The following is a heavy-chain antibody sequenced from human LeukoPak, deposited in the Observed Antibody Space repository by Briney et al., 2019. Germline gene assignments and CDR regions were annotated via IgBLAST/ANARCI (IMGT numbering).Heavy chain of an antibody. D-gene: IGHD6-6*01. CDR3: ARGGTLTTRPEIWAGDY. CDR1: GYSFTSYY. CDR2: INPSGGSR. J-gene: IGHJ4*02. V-gene: IGHV1-46*01. Sequence: ASVKVSCKASGYSFTSYYIHWVRQAPGQGLEWVGIINPSGGSRTYAQKFQGRVTMTRDTSTSTVYMELSSLRSEDTAVYYCARGGTLTTRPEIWAGDYWGQGTLVTVPS.